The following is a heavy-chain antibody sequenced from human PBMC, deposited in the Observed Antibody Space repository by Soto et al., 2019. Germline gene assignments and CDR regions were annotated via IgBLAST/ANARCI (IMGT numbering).Heavy chain of an antibody. CDR2: IYSTENT. CDR1: GGSVSSNSYS. CDR3: FYGMDV. V-gene: IGHV4-39*02. Sequence: SETLSLTCTVSGGSVSSNSYSWGWIRQSPGKGLEWIGTIYSTENTYYHPSLLSRVTISVDTAMYYCARLVPGEIAPPGTRARYFYGMDVWGQGTTVTVSS. D-gene: IGHD3-9*01. J-gene: IGHJ6*02.